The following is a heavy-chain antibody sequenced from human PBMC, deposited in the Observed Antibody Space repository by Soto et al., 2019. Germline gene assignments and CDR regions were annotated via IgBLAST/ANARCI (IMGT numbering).Heavy chain of an antibody. CDR2: ISAYNGNT. CDR1: GGTFSSYA. V-gene: IGHV1-18*01. Sequence: ASVKVSCKASGGTFSSYAISWVRQAPGQGLEWMGWISAYNGNTNYAQKLQGRVTMTTDTSTSTAYMELSSLRSEDTAVYYCAREVCSSTSCYSVFDYWGQGTLVTVSS. CDR3: AREVCSSTSCYSVFDY. J-gene: IGHJ4*02. D-gene: IGHD2-2*01.